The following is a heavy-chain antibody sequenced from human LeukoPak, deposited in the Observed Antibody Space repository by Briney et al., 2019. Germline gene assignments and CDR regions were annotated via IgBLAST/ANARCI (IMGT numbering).Heavy chain of an antibody. J-gene: IGHJ3*02. CDR3: ARDGMDVTIFGVVIPIGNDRAFDI. V-gene: IGHV3-30*03. CDR1: GFDFSDHG. Sequence: GRSLRLSCAASGFDFSDHGMHWVRQAPGKGLEWVAVISRHGSTKIYAASVKGRFTISRDNSKNTMYLQMDSLRPEDTAVYYCARDGMDVTIFGVVIPIGNDRAFDIWGQGTMVTVSS. D-gene: IGHD3-3*01. CDR2: ISRHGSTK.